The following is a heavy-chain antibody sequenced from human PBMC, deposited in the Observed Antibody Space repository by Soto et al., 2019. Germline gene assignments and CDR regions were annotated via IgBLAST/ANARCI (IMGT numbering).Heavy chain of an antibody. J-gene: IGHJ2*01. V-gene: IGHV1-69*13. Sequence: SVKVSCKACGCTFSSYAISWVRKAPGQGLEWMGGIIPIFGTANYAQKFQGRVTITADESTSTAYMELSSLRSEDTAVYYCARLAAADINWYFDLWGRGTLVTVSS. CDR2: IIPIFGTA. CDR1: GCTFSSYA. CDR3: ARLAAADINWYFDL. D-gene: IGHD6-13*01.